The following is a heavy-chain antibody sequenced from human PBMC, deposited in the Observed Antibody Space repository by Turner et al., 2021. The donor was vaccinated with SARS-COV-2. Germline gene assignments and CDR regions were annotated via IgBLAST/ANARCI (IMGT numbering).Heavy chain of an antibody. CDR3: ATGYAYCGADCSIDY. CDR2: FDPEDGET. Sequence: QVQLVQSGAEVKKPGASVKVSCKVSGYTLIELSMHWVRQAPGKGLEWMGGFDPEDGETIYAQKFQGRVTMTEDTSTDTAYMELSSMRSEDTAVYYCATGYAYCGADCSIDYWGQGTLVTVSS. CDR1: GYTLIELS. V-gene: IGHV1-24*01. J-gene: IGHJ4*02. D-gene: IGHD2-21*02.